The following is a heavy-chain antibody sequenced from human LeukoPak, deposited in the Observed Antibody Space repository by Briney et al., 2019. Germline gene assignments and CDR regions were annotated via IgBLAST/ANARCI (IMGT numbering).Heavy chain of an antibody. V-gene: IGHV3-33*01. J-gene: IGHJ3*02. CDR2: IWYDGTNK. CDR1: GFTFSSYG. D-gene: IGHD3-9*01. Sequence: GGSLRLSCAASGFTFSSYGMHWVRQAPGKGLEWVAVIWYDGTNKDYTDSVKGRFTISRDNSKNTLYLQMNSLRAEDTAVYYCASPGTYDILTGPTNDAFDIWGQGTMVTVSS. CDR3: ASPGTYDILTGPTNDAFDI.